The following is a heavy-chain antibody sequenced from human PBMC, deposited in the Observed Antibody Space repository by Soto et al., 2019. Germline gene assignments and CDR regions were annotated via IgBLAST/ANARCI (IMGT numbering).Heavy chain of an antibody. CDR2: IIPIFGTA. CDR1: GGTFSSYA. J-gene: IGHJ6*02. V-gene: IGHV1-69*13. D-gene: IGHD6-6*01. Sequence: GASVEVSCKASGGTFSSYAISWVLQAPGQGLEWMGGIIPIFGTANYAQKFQGRVTITADESTSTAYMELSSLRSEDTAVYYCAAEYSSSSYGSGRYYGMDVWGQGTTVTVSS. CDR3: AAEYSSSSYGSGRYYGMDV.